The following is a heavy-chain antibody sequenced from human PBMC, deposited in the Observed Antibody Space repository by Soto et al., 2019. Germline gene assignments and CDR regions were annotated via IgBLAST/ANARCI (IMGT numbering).Heavy chain of an antibody. CDR3: ARGLPGGTTIFGVVIPPASYYMDV. D-gene: IGHD3-3*01. Sequence: SETLSLTCTVSGVSINDYYWSWIRQSPGKGLEWIGYVYHSGSTNYNPSLKSRVTISVDTSKNQLSLKLSSVTAADTAVYYCARGLPGGTTIFGVVIPPASYYMDVWGKGTTVTVSS. CDR2: VYHSGST. J-gene: IGHJ6*03. CDR1: GVSINDYY. V-gene: IGHV4-59*01.